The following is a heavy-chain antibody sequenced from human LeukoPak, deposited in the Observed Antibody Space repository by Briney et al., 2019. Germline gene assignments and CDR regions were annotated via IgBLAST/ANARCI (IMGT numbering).Heavy chain of an antibody. D-gene: IGHD3-22*01. CDR3: ARSRITMIVVVSSHFDY. J-gene: IGHJ4*02. Sequence: ASVKVSCKASGYTFTGYYMHWVRQAPGQGLEWMGWINPNSGGTNYAQKFQGRVTMTRDTSISTAYMELSRLRSDGTAVYYCARSRITMIVVVSSHFDYWGQGTLVTVSS. V-gene: IGHV1-2*02. CDR2: INPNSGGT. CDR1: GYTFTGYY.